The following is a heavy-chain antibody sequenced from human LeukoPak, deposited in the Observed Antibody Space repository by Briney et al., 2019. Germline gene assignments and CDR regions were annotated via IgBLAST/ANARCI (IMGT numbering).Heavy chain of an antibody. Sequence: GGSLTLSCAVSGSTFSGSAMHWVRQASGKGLEWVGRIRGKAHSYATAYAASVTGRFTISRDDSKNTAYLQMNSLKTEDTAVYYCTPMTTVVTDYWGQGTLVTVSS. D-gene: IGHD4-23*01. J-gene: IGHJ4*02. V-gene: IGHV3-73*01. CDR3: TPMTTVVTDY. CDR2: IRGKAHSYAT. CDR1: GSTFSGSA.